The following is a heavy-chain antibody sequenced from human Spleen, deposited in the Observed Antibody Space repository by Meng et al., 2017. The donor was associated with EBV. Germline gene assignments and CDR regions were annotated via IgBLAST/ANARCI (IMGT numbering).Heavy chain of an antibody. CDR3: ARGGGWLPGPHFDY. D-gene: IGHD5-12*01. CDR2: IYHNGNA. J-gene: IGHJ4*02. V-gene: IGHV4-30-2*01. CDR1: GGSISNGGYS. Sequence: RLGGPASGLVKPSPTPSLTCSVSGGSISNGGYSWSWFRQPPGKALEWIGYIYHNGNAKYNPSLKSRVNMSADRSKNQFSLRLTSVTAADTAVFYCARGGGWLPGPHFDYWGQGILVTVSS.